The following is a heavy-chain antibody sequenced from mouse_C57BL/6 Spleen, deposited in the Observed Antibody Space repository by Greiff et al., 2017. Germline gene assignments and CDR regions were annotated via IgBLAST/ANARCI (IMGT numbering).Heavy chain of an antibody. Sequence: QVQLQQSGPELVKPGASVKISCKASGYAFSSSWMNWVKQRPGKGLEWIGRIYPGDGDTNYNGKFKGKATLTADKSSSTAYMQLSSLTSEDSAVYFCAREGVANWYYFDYWGQGTTLTVSS. CDR1: GYAFSSSW. CDR2: IYPGDGDT. CDR3: AREGVANWYYFDY. J-gene: IGHJ2*01. D-gene: IGHD1-1*02. V-gene: IGHV1-82*01.